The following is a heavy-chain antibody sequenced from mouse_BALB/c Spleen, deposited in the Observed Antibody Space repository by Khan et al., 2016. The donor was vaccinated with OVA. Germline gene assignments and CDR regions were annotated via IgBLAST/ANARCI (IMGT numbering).Heavy chain of an antibody. CDR3: TSHLTGSFAY. D-gene: IGHD4-1*01. V-gene: IGHV5-6*01. CDR1: GFTFSNYG. J-gene: IGHJ3*01. CDR2: ISSDGTYT. Sequence: EVELVESGGDLVKPGGSLKLSCAASGFTFSNYGMSWVRQTPDKRLEWVATISSDGTYTYYPDSVKGRFTISRNNAKNTLYLQMSSLKSEDTAMYYCTSHLTGSFAYWGQRTLVTVSA.